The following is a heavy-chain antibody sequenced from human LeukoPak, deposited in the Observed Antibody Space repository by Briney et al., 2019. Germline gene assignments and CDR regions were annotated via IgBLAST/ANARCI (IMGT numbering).Heavy chain of an antibody. CDR3: ARGRRYQLPLGFDP. D-gene: IGHD2-2*01. CDR2: INHSGST. V-gene: IGHV4-34*01. J-gene: IGHJ5*02. CDR1: GGSFSGYY. Sequence: PSETLSLTCTVYGGSFSGYYWSWIRQPPGKGLEWIGEINHSGSTNYNPSLKSRVTISVDTSKNRSSLKLSSVPAADTAVYYCARGRRYQLPLGFDPWGQGTLVTVSS.